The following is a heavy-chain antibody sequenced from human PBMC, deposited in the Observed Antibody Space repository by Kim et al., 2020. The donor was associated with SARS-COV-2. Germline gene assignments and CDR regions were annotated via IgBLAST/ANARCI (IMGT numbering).Heavy chain of an antibody. V-gene: IGHV3-23*01. D-gene: IGHD2-2*01. J-gene: IGHJ4*02. CDR3: AKDVAEYQLLPVSFDF. Sequence: VKGRFTISRDNSKNTLYLQMNSLRAEDTAVYYCAKDVAEYQLLPVSFDFWGQGTPGHRLL.